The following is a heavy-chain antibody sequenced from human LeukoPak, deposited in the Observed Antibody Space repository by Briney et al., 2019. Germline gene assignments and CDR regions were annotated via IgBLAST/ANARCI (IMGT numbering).Heavy chain of an antibody. D-gene: IGHD6-13*01. CDR2: IYYSGST. V-gene: IGHV4-59*01. Sequence: SDTLSLTCTVSGGSISSYYWSWIRQPPGKGLEWIGYIYYSGSTNYNPSLKSRVTISVDTSKNQFSLKLSSVTAADTAVYYCARRLFSSSWSAFDIWGQGTMVTVSS. CDR3: ARRLFSSSWSAFDI. CDR1: GGSISSYY. J-gene: IGHJ3*02.